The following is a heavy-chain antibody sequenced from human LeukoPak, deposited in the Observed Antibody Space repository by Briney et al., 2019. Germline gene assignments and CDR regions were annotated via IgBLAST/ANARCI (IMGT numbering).Heavy chain of an antibody. CDR3: ARDPRRIITMIVGGNWFDP. J-gene: IGHJ5*02. CDR1: GGTFSSYA. CDR2: IIPILGIA. D-gene: IGHD3-22*01. V-gene: IGHV1-69*04. Sequence: SVKVSCKASGGTFSSYAINWVRQAPGQGLEWMGRIIPILGIANYAQKFQGRVTITADKSTSTAYMELSSLRSEDTAVYYCARDPRRIITMIVGGNWFDPWGQGTLVTVSS.